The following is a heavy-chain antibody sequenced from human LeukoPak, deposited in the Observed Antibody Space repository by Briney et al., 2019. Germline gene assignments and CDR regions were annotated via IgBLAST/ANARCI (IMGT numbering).Heavy chain of an antibody. CDR3: ARGVFRDYFDY. V-gene: IGHV3-48*04. CDR2: ISSSSSTI. D-gene: IGHD6-13*01. CDR1: GFTFSSYS. Sequence: GGSLRLSCAASGFTFSSYSMNWVRQAPGMGLEWVSYISSSSSTIYYADSVKGRFTISRDNAKNSLYLQMNSLRAEDTAVYYCARGVFRDYFDYWGQGTLVTVSS. J-gene: IGHJ4*02.